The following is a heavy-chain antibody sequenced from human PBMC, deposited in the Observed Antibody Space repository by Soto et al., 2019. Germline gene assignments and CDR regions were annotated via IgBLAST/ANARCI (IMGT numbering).Heavy chain of an antibody. V-gene: IGHV1-69*06. Sequence: QVELVQSGAEVKKPGSSVKVSCQASEDTFRNYAISWVRQAPGQGLEWMGGIIPIFGTANYAQKFQGRVTINADTSVNTLYLQISSLRSENTAVYYCASTKYDSSAYYYWYLGLWCRGSLVTVSS. CDR3: ASTKYDSSAYYYWYLGL. CDR1: EDTFRNYA. J-gene: IGHJ2*01. D-gene: IGHD3-22*01. CDR2: IIPIFGTA.